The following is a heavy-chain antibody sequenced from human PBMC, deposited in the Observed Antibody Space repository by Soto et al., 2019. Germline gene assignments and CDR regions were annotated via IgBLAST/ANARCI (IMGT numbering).Heavy chain of an antibody. V-gene: IGHV3-66*04. J-gene: IGHJ5*02. Sequence: GSLRLSCAASGFTVSSNYMSWVRQAPGKGLEWVSVIYSGGSTYYADSVKGRFTISRDNSKNTLYLQMNSLRAEDTAVYYCARHQESIAQIGWFEPWGKGTLFYVS. CDR2: IYSGGST. D-gene: IGHD6-6*01. CDR1: GFTVSSNY. CDR3: ARHQESIAQIGWFEP.